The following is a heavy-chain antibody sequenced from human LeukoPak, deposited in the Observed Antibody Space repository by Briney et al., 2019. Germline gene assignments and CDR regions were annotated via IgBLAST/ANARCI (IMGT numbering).Heavy chain of an antibody. Sequence: GASVKVSCTASGYTFTSYGISWVRQAPRQGLEWMGWISAYNGNTNYAQKLQGRVTMTTDTSTSTAYMELRSLRSDDTAVYYCARDGVPYSSSSLTVWGKGTTVTVSS. J-gene: IGHJ6*04. V-gene: IGHV1-18*01. D-gene: IGHD6-6*01. CDR3: ARDGVPYSSSSLTV. CDR2: ISAYNGNT. CDR1: GYTFTSYG.